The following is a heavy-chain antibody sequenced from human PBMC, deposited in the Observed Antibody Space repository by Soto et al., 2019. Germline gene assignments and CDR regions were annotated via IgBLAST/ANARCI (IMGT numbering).Heavy chain of an antibody. CDR2: IYPGDSDT. J-gene: IGHJ6*02. CDR1: GYSFTSYW. CDR3: ASHSPFHSSSTSCPATRNYYYGMDV. V-gene: IGHV5-51*01. D-gene: IGHD2-2*01. Sequence: PGESLKISCNGSGYSFTSYWIGWVRQMPGKGLEWMGIIYPGDSDTRYSPSFQGQVTISADKSISTAYLQWSSLKASDTAMYYCASHSPFHSSSTSCPATRNYYYGMDVWGQGTTVTVSS.